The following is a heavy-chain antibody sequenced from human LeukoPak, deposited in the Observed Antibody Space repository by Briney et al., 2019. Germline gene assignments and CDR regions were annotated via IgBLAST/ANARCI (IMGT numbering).Heavy chain of an antibody. CDR3: ARADSGIKVDDAFDI. CDR2: ISSSSSYI. J-gene: IGHJ3*02. CDR1: GFTFSSYA. D-gene: IGHD1-26*01. V-gene: IGHV3-21*01. Sequence: GGSLRLSCAASGFTFSSYAMSWVRQAPGKGLEWVSSISSSSSYIYYADSVKGRFTISRDNAKNSLYLQMNSLRAEDTAVYYCARADSGIKVDDAFDIWGQGTMVTVSS.